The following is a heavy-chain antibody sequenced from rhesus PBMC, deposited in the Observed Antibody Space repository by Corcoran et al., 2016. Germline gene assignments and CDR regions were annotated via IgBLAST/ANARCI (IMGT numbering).Heavy chain of an antibody. CDR3: AREKRTAGTDFFY. J-gene: IGHJ4*01. Sequence: QVQLQESGPAVVKPSETLSLTCAVSGGSISSSNWWSWIRQTPGKGLEWIGGIYGSGGSTEYNPSLQSRVTISIDTSKNQFSLKLSSVTAADTAVYYCAREKRTAGTDFFYWGQGVLVTVSS. CDR2: IYGSGGST. D-gene: IGHD1-1*01. CDR1: GGSISSSNW. V-gene: IGHV4-93*01.